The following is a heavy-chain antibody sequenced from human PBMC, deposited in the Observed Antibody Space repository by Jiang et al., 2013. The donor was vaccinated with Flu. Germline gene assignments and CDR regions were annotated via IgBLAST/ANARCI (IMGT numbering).Heavy chain of an antibody. D-gene: IGHD3-9*01. CDR3: ARLGLTEFDP. V-gene: IGHV4-59*08. J-gene: IGHJ5*02. CDR1: GDSIRSDY. CDR2: IHYSGSP. Sequence: PGLVKPSETLSLTCSVSGDSIRSDYWSWIRQPPGGGLEMVGYIHYSGSPYYNPSLKSRVTTSIDPSKTHFSLTLTSVTAADTAVYYCARLGLTEFDPWGQGTLVTVSS.